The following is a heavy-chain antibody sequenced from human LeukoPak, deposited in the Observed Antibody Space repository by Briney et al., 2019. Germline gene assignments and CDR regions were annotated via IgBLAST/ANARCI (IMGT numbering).Heavy chain of an antibody. D-gene: IGHD1-14*01. Sequence: SETLPLTCTVSGGSISSYYWSWIRQPPGKGLEWIGYIYYSGSTNYNPSLKSRVTISVDTSKNQFSLKLSSVTAADTAVYYCATHATHAGFDYWGQGTLVTVSS. J-gene: IGHJ4*02. V-gene: IGHV4-59*01. CDR3: ATHATHAGFDY. CDR1: GGSISSYY. CDR2: IYYSGST.